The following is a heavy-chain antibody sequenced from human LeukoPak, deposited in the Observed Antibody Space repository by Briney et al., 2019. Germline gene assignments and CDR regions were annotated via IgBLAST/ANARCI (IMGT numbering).Heavy chain of an antibody. CDR1: GFTFSDYY. J-gene: IGHJ4*02. CDR2: ISSSGSTI. CDR3: ARTPTIFEPDFDY. V-gene: IGHV3-11*01. D-gene: IGHD3-3*01. Sequence: KPGGSLRLSCAASGFTFSDYYMSWIRQAPGKGLEWVSYISSSGSTIYYADSVKGRFTISRDNAKNSLYLQMNSLRAEDTALYYCARTPTIFEPDFDYWGQGTLVTVSS.